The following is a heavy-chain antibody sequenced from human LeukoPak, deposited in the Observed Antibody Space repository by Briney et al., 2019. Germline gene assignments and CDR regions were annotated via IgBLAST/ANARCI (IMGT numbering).Heavy chain of an antibody. J-gene: IGHJ4*02. Sequence: PGGSLRLSCAASGFTFSSYSMNWVRQAPGKGLEWVSSISSSSSYIYYADSVKGRFTISRDNAKNSLYLQMNSLRAEDTAVYYCARIIYGSGSYFDYWGQGTLVTVSS. CDR1: GFTFSSYS. CDR3: ARIIYGSGSYFDY. V-gene: IGHV3-21*01. D-gene: IGHD3-10*01. CDR2: ISSSSSYI.